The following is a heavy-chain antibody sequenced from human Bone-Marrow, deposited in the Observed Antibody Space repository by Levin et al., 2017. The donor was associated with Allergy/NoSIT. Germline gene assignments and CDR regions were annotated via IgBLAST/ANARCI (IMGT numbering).Heavy chain of an antibody. D-gene: IGHD1/OR15-1a*01. CDR2: ISWNSGKT. CDR3: VKSLNTMTIHDGFDF. CDR1: KFMFEDYG. V-gene: IGHV3-9*01. Sequence: GGSLRLSCATSKFMFEDYGMYWVRQAPGKGLEWVSGISWNSGKTHYADSVKGRFVISRDNAKNSLYLQMNSLRTEDTALYYCVKSLNTMTIHDGFDFWGQGTMVTVSA. J-gene: IGHJ3*01.